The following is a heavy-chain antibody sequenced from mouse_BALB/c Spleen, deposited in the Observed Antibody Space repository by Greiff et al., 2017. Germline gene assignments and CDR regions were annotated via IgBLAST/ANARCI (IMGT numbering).Heavy chain of an antibody. J-gene: IGHJ2*01. D-gene: IGHD1-2*01. CDR2: ISSGSSTI. CDR1: GFTFSSFG. CDR3: ARGTTATDY. Sequence: EVHLVESGGGLVQPGGSRKLSCAASGFTFSSFGMHWVRQAPEKGLEWVAYISSGSSTIYYADTVKGRFTISRDNPKNTLFLQMTSLRSEDTAMYYCARGTTATDYWGQGTTLTVSS. V-gene: IGHV5-17*02.